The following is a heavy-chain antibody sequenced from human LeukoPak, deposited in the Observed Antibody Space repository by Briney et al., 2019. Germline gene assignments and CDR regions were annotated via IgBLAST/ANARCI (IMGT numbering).Heavy chain of an antibody. D-gene: IGHD6-13*01. V-gene: IGHV1-18*01. CDR2: ISAYNGNT. CDR1: AGTFSSYA. Sequence: LGASVKVSCKASAGTFSSYAISWVRQAPGQGLEWMGWISAYNGNTNYAQKLQGRVTMTTDTSTSTAYMELRSLRSDDTAVYYCARDRRANLIAAADFHYWGQGTLVTVSS. CDR3: ARDRRANLIAAADFHY. J-gene: IGHJ4*02.